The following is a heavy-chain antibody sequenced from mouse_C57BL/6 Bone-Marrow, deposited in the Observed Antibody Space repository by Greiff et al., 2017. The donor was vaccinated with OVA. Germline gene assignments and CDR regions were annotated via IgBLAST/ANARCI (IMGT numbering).Heavy chain of an antibody. D-gene: IGHD1-1*01. CDR2: ISSKSSNYAT. CDR1: GFTFNTYA. Sequence: EVMLVESGGGLVQPKGSLKLSCAASGFTFNTYAMHWVRQAPGKGLEWVARISSKSSNYATSYADSVKDRFTISRDDSQSMLYLQMNNLKTEDTAMYYCVRETSYGSSYVGFAYWGQGTLVTVSA. V-gene: IGHV10-3*01. CDR3: VRETSYGSSYVGFAY. J-gene: IGHJ3*01.